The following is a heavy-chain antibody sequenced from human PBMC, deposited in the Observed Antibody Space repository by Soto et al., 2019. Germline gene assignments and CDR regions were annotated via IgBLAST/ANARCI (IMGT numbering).Heavy chain of an antibody. J-gene: IGHJ4*02. CDR3: TTDRIYRTDQQGDY. CDR2: IKSKTDGGTT. CDR1: GFTFSNAW. V-gene: IGHV3-15*01. Sequence: PGGSLRLSCAASGFTFSNAWMSWVRQAPGKGLEWVGRIKSKTDGGTTDYAAPVKGRFTISRDDSKNTLYLQMNSLKTEDTAVYYCTTDRIYRTDQQGDYWGQGTLVTVSS.